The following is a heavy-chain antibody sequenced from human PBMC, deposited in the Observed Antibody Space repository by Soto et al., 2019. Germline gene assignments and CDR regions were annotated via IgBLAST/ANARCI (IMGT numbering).Heavy chain of an antibody. CDR2: SRNKANSYTT. D-gene: IGHD3-10*01. CDR3: ARNSDGSGSYNYYMDV. V-gene: IGHV3-72*01. J-gene: IGHJ6*03. CDR1: GFTFSDHY. Sequence: EVQLVESGGGLVQPGGSLRLSCAASGFTFSDHYMDWVRQAPGKGLEWVGRSRNKANSYTTEYAASVKGRFTISRDESKNSLYLQMNSLKTEDTAVYYCARNSDGSGSYNYYMDVWGKGTTVTVSS.